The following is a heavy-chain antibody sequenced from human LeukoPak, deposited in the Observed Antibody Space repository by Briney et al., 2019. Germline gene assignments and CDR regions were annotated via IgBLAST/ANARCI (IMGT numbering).Heavy chain of an antibody. CDR1: GFRVSSNY. D-gene: IGHD1-26*01. V-gene: IGHV3-53*01. J-gene: IGHJ3*02. CDR3: ARDLREHGVFDI. Sequence: TGGSLRLSCAASGFRVSSNYMSWVRQAPGKGLEWVSEIYKDGNTYYAASVKGRFSISRDKSKNTVYFQMNSLRAEDTAIYFCARDLREHGVFDIWGQGTMVTVSS. CDR2: IYKDGNT.